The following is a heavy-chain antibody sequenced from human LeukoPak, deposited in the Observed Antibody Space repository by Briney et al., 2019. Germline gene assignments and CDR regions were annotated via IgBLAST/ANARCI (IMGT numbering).Heavy chain of an antibody. CDR1: GGSISSSSYY. CDR3: AREIAARPYYYYHMDV. Sequence: PSETLSLTCTVSGGSISSSSYYWGWIRQPPGKGLEWIGSIYYSGSTYYNPSLKSRVTISVDTSKNQFSLKLSSVTAADTAVYYCAREIAARPYYYYHMDVWGKGTTVTVSS. CDR2: IYYSGST. J-gene: IGHJ6*03. D-gene: IGHD6-6*01. V-gene: IGHV4-39*07.